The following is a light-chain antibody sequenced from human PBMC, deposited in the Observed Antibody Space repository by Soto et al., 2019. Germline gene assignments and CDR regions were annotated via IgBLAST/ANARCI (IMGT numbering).Light chain of an antibody. Sequence: QSALTQPASVSGSPGQSITISCTGTKNDIGVYDFVSWYQHHPGKAPRLIIYEVVQRPSGVPDRFSGSKSGNTASLTVSGLQAADEADYFCKSYDGSNTYVFGSGTKVTVL. J-gene: IGLJ1*01. CDR1: KNDIGVYDF. CDR3: KSYDGSNTYV. CDR2: EVV. V-gene: IGLV2-8*01.